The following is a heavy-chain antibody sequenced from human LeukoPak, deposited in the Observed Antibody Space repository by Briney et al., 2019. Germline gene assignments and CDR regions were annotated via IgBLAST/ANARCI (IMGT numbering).Heavy chain of an antibody. Sequence: PGGSLRLSCTVSGCTFSDYEMNWVRQAPGKGLEWVAYISAGSGVTIDFADSVKGRFMISRDNAKNSLSLQMNSLGAEDTGFFYCVRRLRLDYWGQGTLVTVSS. D-gene: IGHD4-17*01. CDR1: GCTFSDYE. V-gene: IGHV3-48*03. CDR3: VRRLRLDY. J-gene: IGHJ4*02. CDR2: ISAGSGVTI.